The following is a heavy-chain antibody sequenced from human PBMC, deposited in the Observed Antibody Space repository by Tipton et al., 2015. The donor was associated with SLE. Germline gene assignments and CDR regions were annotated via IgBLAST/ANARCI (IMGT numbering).Heavy chain of an antibody. CDR3: TTSGGSSGWYEGDY. CDR2: IKSKTDGGTT. D-gene: IGHD6-19*01. V-gene: IGHV3-15*01. Sequence: SLRLSCAASGFTFSNAWMSWVRQAPGKGLEWVGRIKSKTDGGTTDYAAPVKGRFTISRDDSKNTLYLQMNSLKTEDTAVYYCTTSGGSSGWYEGDYWGQGTLVTVSS. J-gene: IGHJ4*02. CDR1: GFTFSNAW.